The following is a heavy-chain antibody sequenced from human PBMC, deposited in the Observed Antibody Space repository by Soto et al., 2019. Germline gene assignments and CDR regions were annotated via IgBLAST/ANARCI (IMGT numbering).Heavy chain of an antibody. V-gene: IGHV4-39*01. D-gene: IGHD3-22*01. CDR3: ARPKADSVGGYGFDI. CDR1: GGSISSSSYY. CDR2: IYYSGNT. Sequence: QLQLQESGPGLVKPSETLSLTCAVSGGSISSSSYYWGWIRQPPGKGLEWIGSIYYSGNTYYNPSLKSRVTIAIDISKNQFSLRETSMNAGDTAVYHCARPKADSVGGYGFDIWGQGTMVTVSS. J-gene: IGHJ3*02.